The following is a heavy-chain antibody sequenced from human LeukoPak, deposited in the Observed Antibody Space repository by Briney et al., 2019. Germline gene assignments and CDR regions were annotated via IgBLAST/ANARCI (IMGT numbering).Heavy chain of an antibody. J-gene: IGHJ4*02. D-gene: IGHD1-26*01. V-gene: IGHV3-23*01. CDR2: ISAGGGST. CDR3: AKDYVGVASIDY. CDR1: GFTFSTYA. Sequence: GGSLRLSCAASGFTFSTYAMTWVRQAPGKGLEWVSAISAGGGSTYYADSVKGRFAISRDNSKITLFLQMNSLRAEDTAVYYCAKDYVGVASIDYWGQGTLVTVSS.